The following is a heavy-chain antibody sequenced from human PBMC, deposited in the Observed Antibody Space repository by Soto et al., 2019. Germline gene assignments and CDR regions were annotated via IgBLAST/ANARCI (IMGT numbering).Heavy chain of an antibody. CDR3: ARALGYCSGGSCYSFRYFQH. Sequence: QVQLQQWGAGLLKPSETLSLTCAVYGGSFSGYYWSWIRQPPGKGLEWIGEINHSGSTNYNPSLKSRVAISVDTSKNQFSLKLSSVTAADTAVYYCARALGYCSGGSCYSFRYFQHWGQGTLVTVSS. CDR2: INHSGST. V-gene: IGHV4-34*01. J-gene: IGHJ1*01. D-gene: IGHD2-15*01. CDR1: GGSFSGYY.